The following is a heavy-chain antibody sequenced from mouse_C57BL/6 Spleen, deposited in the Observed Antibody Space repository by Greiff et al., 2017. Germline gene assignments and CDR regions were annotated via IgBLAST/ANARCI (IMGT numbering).Heavy chain of an antibody. D-gene: IGHD2-3*01. CDR3: TTGDDGYYGLAY. J-gene: IGHJ3*01. CDR2: IDPENGDT. CDR1: GFNIKDDY. V-gene: IGHV14-4*01. Sequence: EVKLQESGAELVRPGASVKLSCTASGFNIKDDYMHWVKQRPEQGLEWIGWIDPENGDTEYASKFQGKATITADTSSNTAYLQLSSLTSEDTAVYYCTTGDDGYYGLAYWGQGTLVTVSA.